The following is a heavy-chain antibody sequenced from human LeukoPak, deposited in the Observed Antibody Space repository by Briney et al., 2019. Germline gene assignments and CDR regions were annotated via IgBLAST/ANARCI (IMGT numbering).Heavy chain of an antibody. J-gene: IGHJ4*02. V-gene: IGHV3-74*01. D-gene: IGHD6-19*01. Sequence: NPGGSLRLSCVASGFSLSGYWMHWVRQAPGKGRVWVTRINSDGSSTSYADSVKGRFTVSRDNAKNTLYLQMPSLRADDTAIYYCARGPGPRSGWYGTDYWGQGILVTVSS. CDR1: GFSLSGYW. CDR3: ARGPGPRSGWYGTDY. CDR2: INSDGSST.